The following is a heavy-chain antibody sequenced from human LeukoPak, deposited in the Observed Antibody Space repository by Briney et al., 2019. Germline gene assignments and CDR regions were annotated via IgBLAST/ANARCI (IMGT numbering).Heavy chain of an antibody. Sequence: ASVKVSCKTSGYTFATYFMHWVRQAPGRGLEWMGYIKPNSGVTNYAQKFRGRVTMTWDTSISTAYIELSGLTSDDTAIYYCARPTYRGSNCYFNFDYWGQGTLVTVSS. CDR1: GYTFATYF. CDR2: IKPNSGVT. CDR3: ARPTYRGSNCYFNFDY. V-gene: IGHV1-2*02. J-gene: IGHJ4*02. D-gene: IGHD2-21*02.